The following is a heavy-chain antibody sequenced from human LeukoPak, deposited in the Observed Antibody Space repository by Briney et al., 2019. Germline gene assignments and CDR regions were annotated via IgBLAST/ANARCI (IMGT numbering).Heavy chain of an antibody. J-gene: IGHJ4*02. D-gene: IGHD3-3*01. V-gene: IGHV1-46*01. CDR1: GYTFTNYY. Sequence: GASVKVSCKASGYTFTNYYVHWVRQAPGLGLEWMGVVNPSGGFTTYAQKFQGRVTMTRDTSTSTAYMELSRLRSDDTAVYYCARDLTYYDFWSGYPLAVFWGQGTLVAVSS. CDR3: ARDLTYYDFWSGYPLAVF. CDR2: VNPSGGFT.